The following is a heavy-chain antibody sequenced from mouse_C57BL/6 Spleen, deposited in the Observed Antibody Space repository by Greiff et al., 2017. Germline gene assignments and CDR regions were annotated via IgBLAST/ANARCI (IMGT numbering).Heavy chain of an antibody. Sequence: QVQLQQPGAELVRPGSSVKLSCKASGYTFTSYWMHWVKQRPIQGLEWIGNIDPSDSETHYNQKFKDKATLTVDKSSSTAYMQLSSLTSEDSAVXYCARATAQATFAYWGQGTLVTVSA. J-gene: IGHJ3*01. V-gene: IGHV1-52*01. CDR1: GYTFTSYW. CDR3: ARATAQATFAY. CDR2: IDPSDSET. D-gene: IGHD3-2*02.